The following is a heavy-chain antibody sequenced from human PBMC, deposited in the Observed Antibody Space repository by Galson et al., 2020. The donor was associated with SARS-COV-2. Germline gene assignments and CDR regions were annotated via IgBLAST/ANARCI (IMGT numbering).Heavy chain of an antibody. J-gene: IGHJ6*02. CDR2: IYGGGST. V-gene: IGHV3-66*01. CDR3: VRENIVGPKLLNYGMDV. D-gene: IGHD2-21*01. CDR1: GPAVSTNY. Sequence: GESLKISCAISGPAVSTNYMNWVRQAPGKGLECISGIYGGGSTNYAESVKGRFMISRDNSRTRLYLQMNSLRAEDTGVYYCVRENIVGPKLLNYGMDVWGQGTTVIVSS.